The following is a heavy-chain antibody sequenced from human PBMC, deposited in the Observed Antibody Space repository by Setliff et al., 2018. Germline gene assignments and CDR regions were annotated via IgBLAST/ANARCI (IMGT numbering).Heavy chain of an antibody. V-gene: IGHV4-38-2*02. CDR1: GYPISRGFY. CDR2: VYHSGSS. CDR3: ARAAARAEYSDTSAYLPFDF. J-gene: IGHJ4*02. Sequence: PSETLSLTCTVSGYPISRGFYWGWIRQSPGKGLEWIGSVYHSGSSYQNPSLRSRIAVSVDTSKNQFSLRLNSVTAADTAVYFYARAAARAEYSDTSAYLPFDFWGLGTLVTVSS. D-gene: IGHD3-16*01.